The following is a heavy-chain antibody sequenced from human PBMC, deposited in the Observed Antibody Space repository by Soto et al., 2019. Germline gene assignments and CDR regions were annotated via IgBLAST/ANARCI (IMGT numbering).Heavy chain of an antibody. CDR2: ISGSGGTT. Sequence: PGGSLRLSCAASGFTFSTYAMTWVRQAPGQGLEWVSVISGSGGTTYYAESVKGRFTISRDNSKNTLYRQMNGLRAEDTAAYYCAKAHDISDCSVGSSACWVQGTLVIVTS. V-gene: IGHV3-23*01. CDR1: GFTFSTYA. D-gene: IGHD3-9*01. CDR3: AKAHDISDCSVGSSAC. J-gene: IGHJ4*02.